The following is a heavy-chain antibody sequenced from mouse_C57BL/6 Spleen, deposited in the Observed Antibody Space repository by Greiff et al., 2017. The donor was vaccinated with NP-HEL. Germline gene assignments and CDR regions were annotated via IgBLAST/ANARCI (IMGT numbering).Heavy chain of an antibody. CDR2: IYPRSGNT. CDR3: ARCSYDYAMDY. D-gene: IGHD1-1*01. CDR1: GYTFTSYG. V-gene: IGHV1-81*01. Sequence: QVQLKQSGAELARPGASVKLSCKASGYTFTSYGISWVKQRTGQGLEWIGEIYPRSGNTYYNEKFKGKATLTADKSSSTAYMELRSLTSEDSAVYFCARCSYDYAMDYWGQGTSVTVSS. J-gene: IGHJ4*01.